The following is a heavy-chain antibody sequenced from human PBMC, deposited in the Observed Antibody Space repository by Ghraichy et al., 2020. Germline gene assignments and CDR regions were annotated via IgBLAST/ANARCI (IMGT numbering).Heavy chain of an antibody. CDR3: ARELGDTAMVTDY. V-gene: IGHV1-2*02. CDR1: GYTFTGYY. D-gene: IGHD5-18*01. J-gene: IGHJ4*02. CDR2: INPNSGGT. Sequence: ASVKVSCKASGYTFTGYYMHWVRQAPGQGLEWMGWINPNSGGTNYAQKFQGRVTMTRDTSISTAYMELSRLRSDDTAVYYCARELGDTAMVTDYWGQGTLVTVSS.